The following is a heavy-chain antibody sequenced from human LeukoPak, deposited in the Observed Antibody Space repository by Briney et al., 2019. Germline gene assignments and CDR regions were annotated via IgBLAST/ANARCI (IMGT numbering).Heavy chain of an antibody. Sequence: GGSLRLSCAASGFTFSSYGMHWVRQAPGKGLEWVAFIRYDGSNKYYADSVKGRFTISRDNAKNSLYLQMNSLRAEDTAVYYCARDKVRGIIIYYFDYWGQGTLVTVSS. D-gene: IGHD3-10*01. J-gene: IGHJ4*02. CDR2: IRYDGSNK. CDR3: ARDKVRGIIIYYFDY. V-gene: IGHV3-30*02. CDR1: GFTFSSYG.